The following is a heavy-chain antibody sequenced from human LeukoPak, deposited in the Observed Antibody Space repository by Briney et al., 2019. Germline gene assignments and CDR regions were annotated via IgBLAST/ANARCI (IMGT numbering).Heavy chain of an antibody. CDR1: GGSISSYY. CDR3: ARERRDGYDRAVDY. D-gene: IGHD5-24*01. CDR2: IYYSGST. Sequence: AETLSLSCTVSGGSISSYYWSWIRQPPGKGLEWIGYIYYSGSTNYNPSLKSRVTISVDTSKNQFSLKLSSVTAADTAVYYCARERRDGYDRAVDYWGQGTLVTVSS. V-gene: IGHV4-59*01. J-gene: IGHJ4*02.